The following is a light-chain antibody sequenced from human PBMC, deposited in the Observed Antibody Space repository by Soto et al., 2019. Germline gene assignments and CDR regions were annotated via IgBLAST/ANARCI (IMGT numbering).Light chain of an antibody. Sequence: DIQMTQSPSSLAASVGDRVTITCRTSQTISNYLNWYQQKPGKAPKLLIYAASSLQSGVPSRFSNSGSETDFTLTISSLQPEDFATYYCQQTYTALRTFGQGTKVDIK. CDR1: QTISNY. J-gene: IGKJ1*01. V-gene: IGKV1-39*01. CDR3: QQTYTALRT. CDR2: AAS.